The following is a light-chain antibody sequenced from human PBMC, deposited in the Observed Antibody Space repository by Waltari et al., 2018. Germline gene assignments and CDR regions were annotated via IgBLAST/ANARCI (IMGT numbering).Light chain of an antibody. CDR3: SSYTSSSTLDYV. J-gene: IGLJ1*01. CDR2: DVS. Sequence: QSALTQPASVSGSPGQSITISCTGTSSYVGGDNYVSWYHKHPGKAPKLMIYDVSNRPSGVSNRFSGSKSGNTASLTISGLQAEDEADYYCSSYTSSSTLDYVFGTGTKATVL. CDR1: SSYVGGDNY. V-gene: IGLV2-14*03.